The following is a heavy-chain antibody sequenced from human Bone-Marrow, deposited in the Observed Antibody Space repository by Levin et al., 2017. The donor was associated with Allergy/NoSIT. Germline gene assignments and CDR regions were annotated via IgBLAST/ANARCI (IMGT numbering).Heavy chain of an antibody. CDR1: GGTFSSYA. Sequence: PGGSLRLSCKASGGTFSSYAISWVRQAPGQGLEWMGRIIPILGIANYAQKFQGRVTITADKSTSTAYMELSSLRSEDTAVYYCARPMVRGLGVGFDYWGQGTLVTVSS. CDR3: ARPMVRGLGVGFDY. J-gene: IGHJ4*02. V-gene: IGHV1-69*04. D-gene: IGHD3-10*01. CDR2: IIPILGIA.